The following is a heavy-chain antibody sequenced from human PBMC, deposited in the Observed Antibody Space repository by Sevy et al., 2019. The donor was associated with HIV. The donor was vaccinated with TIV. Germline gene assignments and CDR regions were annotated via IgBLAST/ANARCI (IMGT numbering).Heavy chain of an antibody. J-gene: IGHJ4*02. D-gene: IGHD2-2*01. Sequence: GGSLRLSCAASGFTFSSYGMHWVRQAPGKGLEWVAFIRYDGSNKYYADSVKGRFTISRDNSKNTLYLQMNSLRAEDTAVYYCAKDVVAYCSSTSCHTKDYWGQGTLVTVSS. CDR1: GFTFSSYG. CDR2: IRYDGSNK. V-gene: IGHV3-30*02. CDR3: AKDVVAYCSSTSCHTKDY.